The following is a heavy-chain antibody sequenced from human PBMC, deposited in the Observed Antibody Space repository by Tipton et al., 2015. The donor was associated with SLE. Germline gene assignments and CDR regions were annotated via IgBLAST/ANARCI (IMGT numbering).Heavy chain of an antibody. Sequence: SLRLSCAASGFTFTSFSMNWVRQAPGKGLEWVSSISSGSSYIYYADSVKGRFTLSRDNAKSSLYLQMNSLRPEDTAVYFCARIREGAFDIWGQGTMVTVSS. CDR1: GFTFTSFS. D-gene: IGHD3-16*01. CDR3: ARIREGAFDI. V-gene: IGHV3-21*01. J-gene: IGHJ3*02. CDR2: ISSGSSYI.